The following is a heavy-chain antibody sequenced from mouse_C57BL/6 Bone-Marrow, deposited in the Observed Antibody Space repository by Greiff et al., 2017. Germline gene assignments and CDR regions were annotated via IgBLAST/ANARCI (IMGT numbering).Heavy chain of an antibody. CDR1: GFTFSSYA. CDR2: ISDGGSYT. V-gene: IGHV5-4*01. D-gene: IGHD2-4*01. Sequence: EVQLVESGGGLVKPGGSLKLSCAASGFTFSSYAMSWVRQTPEKRLEWVATISDGGSYTYYPDNVKGRFTISRDNAKNNLYLQMSHLKSEDTAMYYRARGDDYDDGPYYAMDYWGQGTSVTVSS. CDR3: ARGDDYDDGPYYAMDY. J-gene: IGHJ4*01.